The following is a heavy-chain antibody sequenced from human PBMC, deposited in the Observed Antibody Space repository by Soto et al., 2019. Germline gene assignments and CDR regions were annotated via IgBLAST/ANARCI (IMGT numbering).Heavy chain of an antibody. Sequence: PSETLSLTCTVSGGSISSSSYYWGWIRQPPGKGLEWIGSIYYSGSTYYNPSLKSRVTISVDTSKNQFSLKLSSVTAADTAVYYCAREMGGYYGSGSYYPLVGWFDPWGQGALVTVSS. J-gene: IGHJ5*02. CDR3: AREMGGYYGSGSYYPLVGWFDP. V-gene: IGHV4-39*02. D-gene: IGHD3-10*01. CDR2: IYYSGST. CDR1: GGSISSSSYY.